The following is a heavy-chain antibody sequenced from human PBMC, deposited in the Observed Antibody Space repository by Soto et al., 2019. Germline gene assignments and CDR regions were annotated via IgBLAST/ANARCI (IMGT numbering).Heavy chain of an antibody. CDR2: IYYRGNA. J-gene: IGHJ4*02. V-gene: IGHV4-59*05. CDR3: ARLEGLATISYYFDF. Sequence: SETLSLTCTVSGASISSYYWSWIRQPPGKGLEWIGSIYYRGNAYYNPSLKTRVTISLDKSKSQFSLKLNSVTAADSAVYFCARLEGLATISYYFDFWGPGALVTVSS. D-gene: IGHD1-1*01. CDR1: GASISSYY.